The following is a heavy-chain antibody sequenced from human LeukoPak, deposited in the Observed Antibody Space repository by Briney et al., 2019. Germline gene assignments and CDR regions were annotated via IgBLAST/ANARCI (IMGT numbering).Heavy chain of an antibody. CDR2: IKQDGSEK. CDR1: GFTVSSNY. D-gene: IGHD6-13*01. V-gene: IGHV3-7*01. J-gene: IGHJ4*02. Sequence: GGSLRLSCAASGFTVSSNYMSWVRQAPGKGLEWVANIKQDGSEKYYVDSVKGRFTISRDNAKNSLYLQMNSLRAEDTAIYYCAKVHKESSAWSHWGQGTLVTVSS. CDR3: AKVHKESSAWSH.